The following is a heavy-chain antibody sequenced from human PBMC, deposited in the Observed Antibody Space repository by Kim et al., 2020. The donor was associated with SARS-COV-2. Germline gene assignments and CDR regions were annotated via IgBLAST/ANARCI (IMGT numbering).Heavy chain of an antibody. CDR2: ISRSGRTI. CDR1: GFTFSTYA. CDR3: VKEVMPTSGTNYFDY. D-gene: IGHD2-8*01. J-gene: IGHJ4*02. Sequence: GGSLRLSCSASGFTFSTYAMYWVRQAPGKGLEYVSSISRSGRTIDYADSMKGRSTISRDNSKNMLYLQVSSLRPEDTAVYYCVKEVMPTSGTNYFDYWGQGAIVPVSS. V-gene: IGHV3-64D*09.